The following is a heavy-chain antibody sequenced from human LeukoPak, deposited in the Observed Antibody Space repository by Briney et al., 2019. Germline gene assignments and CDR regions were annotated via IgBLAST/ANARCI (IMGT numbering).Heavy chain of an antibody. Sequence: GRSLRLSCAASGFTFSTYWMHWVRQASGKGLVWVSRINTDGSSTSYADSVKGRFTISRDNAKNTLYLQMNSLRAEDTAVYYCARGTYDSSGYYYGPFDYWGQGTLVTVSS. CDR2: INTDGSST. CDR3: ARGTYDSSGYYYGPFDY. J-gene: IGHJ4*02. V-gene: IGHV3-74*01. D-gene: IGHD3-22*01. CDR1: GFTFSTYW.